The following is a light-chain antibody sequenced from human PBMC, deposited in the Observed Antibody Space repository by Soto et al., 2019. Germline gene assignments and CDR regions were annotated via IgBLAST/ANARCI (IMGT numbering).Light chain of an antibody. J-gene: IGKJ1*01. CDR2: LGS. V-gene: IGKV2-28*01. CDR1: QSLLHSNGYNY. Sequence: DIVMTQSPLSLPVTPGEPASISCRSSQSLLHSNGYNYLDWYLQKPGQSPQLLIYLGSNRASGVPDRFSGSGAGTDFPLKISRVEAEDVGVYYCMQALQTPWTFGQGTQVEIK. CDR3: MQALQTPWT.